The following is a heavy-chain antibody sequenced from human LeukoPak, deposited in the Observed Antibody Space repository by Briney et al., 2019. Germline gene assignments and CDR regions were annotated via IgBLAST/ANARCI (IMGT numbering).Heavy chain of an antibody. J-gene: IGHJ6*02. Sequence: GGSLRLSCTASGFTFGDYAMSWFRQAPGKGLEWVGFIRSKAYGGTTEYAASVKGRFTISRDDSKSIAYLQMNSPKTEDTAVYYCTRLRSYSSGWYGAFYYYGMDVWGQGTTVTVSS. CDR2: IRSKAYGGTT. CDR1: GFTFGDYA. CDR3: TRLRSYSSGWYGAFYYYGMDV. D-gene: IGHD6-19*01. V-gene: IGHV3-49*03.